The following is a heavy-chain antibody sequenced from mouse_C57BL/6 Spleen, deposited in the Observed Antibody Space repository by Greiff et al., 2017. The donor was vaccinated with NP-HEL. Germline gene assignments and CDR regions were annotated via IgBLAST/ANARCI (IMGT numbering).Heavy chain of an antibody. CDR1: GFTFSSYG. CDR2: ISSGGSYT. D-gene: IGHD3-2*02. CDR3: ARRGQLRLEGFDY. J-gene: IGHJ2*01. Sequence: DVKLVESGGDLVKPGGSLKLSCAASGFTFSSYGMSWVRQTPDKRLEWVATISSGGSYTYYPDSVKGRFTIPRDNAKNTLYLQMSSLKSEDTAMYYCARRGQLRLEGFDYWGQGTTLTVSS. V-gene: IGHV5-6*02.